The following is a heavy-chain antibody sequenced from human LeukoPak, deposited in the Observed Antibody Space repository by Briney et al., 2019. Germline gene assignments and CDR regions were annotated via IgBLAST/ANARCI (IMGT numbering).Heavy chain of an antibody. V-gene: IGHV4-4*07. Sequence: SETLSLTCTVSGGSISSYYWSWIRQPAGKGLEWIGRIYTSGSTNYNPSLKSRVTISVDKSKNQFSLKLSSVTAADTAVYYCARALGVYSSGWMRSHYNWFDPWGQGTLVTVPS. CDR2: IYTSGST. J-gene: IGHJ5*02. CDR1: GGSISSYY. CDR3: ARALGVYSSGWMRSHYNWFDP. D-gene: IGHD6-19*01.